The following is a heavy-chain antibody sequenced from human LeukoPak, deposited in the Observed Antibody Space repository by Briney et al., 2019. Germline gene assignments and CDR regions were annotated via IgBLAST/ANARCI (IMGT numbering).Heavy chain of an antibody. CDR1: GFTFTSYW. J-gene: IGHJ4*02. D-gene: IGHD2-2*01. CDR3: ARMVCSSISCYPYFDY. V-gene: IGHV3-7*01. Sequence: GGSLRLSCAASGFTFTSYWMTWVRQAPGKGLEWVANIKQDGSEKYYVDSVKGRFTISRDNAYNSLYLQMNSLRAEDTAVYYCARMVCSSISCYPYFDYWGQGTLVTVSS. CDR2: IKQDGSEK.